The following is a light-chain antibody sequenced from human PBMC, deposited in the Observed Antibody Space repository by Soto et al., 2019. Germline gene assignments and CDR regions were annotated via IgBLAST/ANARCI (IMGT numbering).Light chain of an antibody. CDR3: QSLDSSNMA. CDR2: EDN. V-gene: IGLV6-57*04. J-gene: IGLJ2*01. Sequence: NFMLTQPHSVSESPGKTVTISCTRSSGSIGSTYVQWYQQRPGSVPTTVIYEDNQRPSGVPDRFSGSIDSSSNSAFLTISGLETEDEGDYCCQSLDSSNMAFGGGTKLTVL. CDR1: SGSIGSTY.